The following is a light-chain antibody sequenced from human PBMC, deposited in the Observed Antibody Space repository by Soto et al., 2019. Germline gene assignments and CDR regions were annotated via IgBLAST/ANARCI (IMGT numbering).Light chain of an antibody. J-gene: IGKJ2*01. CDR3: LQHNTYPYT. CDR2: VAS. V-gene: IGKV1-17*01. Sequence: IQMTQSPSSLSASVGDTVTVTCRASQGIRNYLNWFQQKPEKAPKRLISVASTLQSGVPSRFSGSGSGTEFTLTISSLQPEDSATYYCLQHNTYPYTFGQGTKLEIK. CDR1: QGIRNY.